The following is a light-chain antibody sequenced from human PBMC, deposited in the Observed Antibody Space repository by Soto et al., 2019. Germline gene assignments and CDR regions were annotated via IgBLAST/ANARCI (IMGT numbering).Light chain of an antibody. V-gene: IGKV3-20*01. CDR3: QQYGNSPWT. Sequence: EIVLTLSPGTLSLSPGERATLSCRASQTVSSSYLAWYQQKPGQAPRLLIYGASSRATGIPDRFSGSGSATDFTLTISRLEPEDFAVYYCQQYGNSPWTFGQGTKVDIK. CDR2: GAS. J-gene: IGKJ1*01. CDR1: QTVSSSY.